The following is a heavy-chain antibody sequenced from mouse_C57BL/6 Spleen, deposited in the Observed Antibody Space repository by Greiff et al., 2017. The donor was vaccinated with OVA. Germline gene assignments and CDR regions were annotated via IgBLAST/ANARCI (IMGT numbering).Heavy chain of an antibody. CDR3: ARPMDYYGSSYWYFDV. D-gene: IGHD1-1*01. CDR2: NNPYNGDT. Sequence: VQLQQSGPELVKPGDSVKISCKASGYSFTGYFMNWVMQSHGKSLEWIGRNNPYNGDTFYNQKFKGKATLTVDKSSSTAHMELRSLTSEDSAVYYCARPMDYYGSSYWYFDVWGTGTTVTVSS. J-gene: IGHJ1*03. V-gene: IGHV1-20*01. CDR1: GYSFTGYF.